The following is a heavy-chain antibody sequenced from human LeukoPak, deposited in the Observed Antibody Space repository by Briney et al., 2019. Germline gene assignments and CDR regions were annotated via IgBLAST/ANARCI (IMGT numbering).Heavy chain of an antibody. D-gene: IGHD3-3*01. CDR3: ARGSRFGVVGRDAFDI. J-gene: IGHJ3*02. V-gene: IGHV3-48*03. CDR2: ISGSGRTI. Sequence: GGSLRLSCAASGFTLSSYEMNWVRQAPGKGLEWVSYISGSGRTIYYANSVKGRFTISRDNAKNSLYLQMNSLRADDTAVYYCARGSRFGVVGRDAFDIWGQGTVVTVSS. CDR1: GFTLSSYE.